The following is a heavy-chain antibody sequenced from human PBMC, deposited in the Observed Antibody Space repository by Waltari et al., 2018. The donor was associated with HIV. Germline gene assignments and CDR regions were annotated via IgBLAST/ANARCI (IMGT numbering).Heavy chain of an antibody. CDR1: GGSVSSGSYY. CDR2: IYYSGST. J-gene: IGHJ6*03. D-gene: IGHD1-1*01. Sequence: QVQLQESGPRLVKPSETLSLTCTVSGGSVSSGSYYWSWIRQPPGKGLEWIGDIYYSGSTNYNPSLKSRVTISVDTSKNQFSLKLSSVTAADTAVYYCARGHGSGTSYYYMDVWGKGTTVTVSS. V-gene: IGHV4-61*01. CDR3: ARGHGSGTSYYYMDV.